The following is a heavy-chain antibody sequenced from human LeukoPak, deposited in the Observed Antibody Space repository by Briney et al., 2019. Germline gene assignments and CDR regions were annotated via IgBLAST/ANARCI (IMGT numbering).Heavy chain of an antibody. CDR3: ARGVFYYYYMDV. V-gene: IGHV1-8*03. CDR2: MNPNSGNT. J-gene: IGHJ6*03. CDR1: GYTFTSYD. D-gene: IGHD2-8*01. Sequence: GASVKVSCKASGYTFTSYDINWVRQATGQGLEWMGWMNPNSGNTGYAQKFQGRVTITRNTSISTAYMELSRLRSDDTAVYYCARGVFYYYYMDVWGKGTTVTVSS.